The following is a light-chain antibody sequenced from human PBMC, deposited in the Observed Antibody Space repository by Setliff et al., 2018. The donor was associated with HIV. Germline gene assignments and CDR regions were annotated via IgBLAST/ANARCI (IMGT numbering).Light chain of an antibody. V-gene: IGLV2-23*03. CDR1: SSDVGSYNL. CDR2: EGS. Sequence: QSALAQPASVSGSPGQSITISCTGTSSDVGSYNLVSWYQQHPGKAPKLMIYEGSKRPSGVSNRFSGSKSGHTASLTISGLQAEDEADYYCSSYAGISTFVLFGGGTKGTVL. CDR3: SSYAGISTFVL. J-gene: IGLJ2*01.